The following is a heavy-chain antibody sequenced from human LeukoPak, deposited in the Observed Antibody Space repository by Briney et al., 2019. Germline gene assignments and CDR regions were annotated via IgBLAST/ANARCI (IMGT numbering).Heavy chain of an antibody. V-gene: IGHV3-66*01. J-gene: IGHJ6*03. D-gene: IGHD2-2*01. Sequence: GSLRLSCAASGFTVSSNYMSWVRQAPGKGLEWVSVIYSGGSTYYADSVKGRFTISRDNSKNTLYLQMNSLRAEDTAVYYCARDREDIVVVPAADSHYYYYYYMDVWGKGTTVTISS. CDR3: ARDREDIVVVPAADSHYYYYYYMDV. CDR1: GFTVSSNY. CDR2: IYSGGST.